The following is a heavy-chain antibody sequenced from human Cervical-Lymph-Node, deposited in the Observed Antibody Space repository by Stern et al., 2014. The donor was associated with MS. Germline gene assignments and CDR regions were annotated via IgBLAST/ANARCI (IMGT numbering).Heavy chain of an antibody. V-gene: IGHV3-30*04. CDR3: AREGTDGYGFGTQNY. D-gene: IGHD5-18*01. J-gene: IGHJ4*02. CDR1: GFPYSTYT. CDR2: ISHDGSNK. Sequence: VQLVESGGGVVQPGKSLRLSCAASGFPYSTYTMHWVRQAPGKGLDWVAVISHDGSNKYYADSVRGRFTISRDNSKNTLYLQMNSLRPEDTAVYYCAREGTDGYGFGTQNYWGQGTLVTVSS.